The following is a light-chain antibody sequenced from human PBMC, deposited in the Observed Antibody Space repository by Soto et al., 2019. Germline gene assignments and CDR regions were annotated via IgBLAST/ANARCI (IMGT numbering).Light chain of an antibody. Sequence: QSALTQPASVSGSPGQSITISCTGSSSDVGGYNYVSWYQQYPGKAPKLVIYDVTNRPSGVSNRFSGSKSGNTASLTISGLQAEDEADYYCNSYTDSSTYVFGTGTKLTVL. CDR2: DVT. V-gene: IGLV2-14*03. J-gene: IGLJ1*01. CDR3: NSYTDSSTYV. CDR1: SSDVGGYNY.